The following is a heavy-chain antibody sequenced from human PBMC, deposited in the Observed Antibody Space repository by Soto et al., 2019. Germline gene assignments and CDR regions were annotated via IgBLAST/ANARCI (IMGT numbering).Heavy chain of an antibody. D-gene: IGHD3-22*01. V-gene: IGHV5-51*01. Sequence: PGESLKISCQCSGYSFTSNWIGWVRQMPGKGLEWMGIINPVDSVVRYSPSFQGQVTISVDTSIDTAYLQWSSLKASDTAMYYCARHQRDDTLRKIDNWGQGALVTVSS. CDR2: INPVDSVV. CDR3: ARHQRDDTLRKIDN. CDR1: GYSFTSNW. J-gene: IGHJ4*02.